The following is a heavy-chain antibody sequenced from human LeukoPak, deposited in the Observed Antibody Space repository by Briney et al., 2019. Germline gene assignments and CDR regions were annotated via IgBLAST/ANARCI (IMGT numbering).Heavy chain of an antibody. CDR3: ARVSPNTVTTLQYFDY. CDR2: ISNSGSTK. J-gene: IGHJ4*02. Sequence: PGGSLRLSCAASGFTFSSYEMNWIRQAPGKGLEWISYISNSGSTKYYADSVKGRFTISRDNAKNSVFLQMNSLRAEDTAVYYCARVSPNTVTTLQYFDYWGQGTLVTVSS. V-gene: IGHV3-48*03. CDR1: GFTFSSYE. D-gene: IGHD4-17*01.